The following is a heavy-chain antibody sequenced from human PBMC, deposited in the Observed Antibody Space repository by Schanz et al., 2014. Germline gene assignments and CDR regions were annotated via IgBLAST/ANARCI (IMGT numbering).Heavy chain of an antibody. D-gene: IGHD6-13*01. J-gene: IGHJ4*02. CDR2: VIPMLGIT. CDR3: ARDRQNIASPATGFDS. Sequence: QVQWVQSGADVKKPGTAVKVSCKASEYTFTRHYMHWVRQAPGQGLEWMGGVIPMLGITNYAERFQGRVTITADTSTAYMELSSLRSDDTALYYCARDRQNIASPATGFDSWGQGTLVTVSS. CDR1: EYTFTRHY. V-gene: IGHV1-46*01.